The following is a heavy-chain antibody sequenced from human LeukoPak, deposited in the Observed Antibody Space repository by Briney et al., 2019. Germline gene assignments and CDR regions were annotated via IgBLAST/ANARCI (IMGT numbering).Heavy chain of an antibody. CDR1: GGTFSNCA. CDR2: IIPIFGTA. D-gene: IGHD3-22*01. J-gene: IGHJ4*02. CDR3: ARISSYDSSAYPPGN. Sequence: ASVKVSCKASGGTFSNCAISWVRQAPGQGLEWMGGIIPIFGTADYPQKFQGRVTITTDESTSTTYMELSSLRSEDAAVYYCARISSYDSSAYPPGNWGQGTLVTVSS. V-gene: IGHV1-69*05.